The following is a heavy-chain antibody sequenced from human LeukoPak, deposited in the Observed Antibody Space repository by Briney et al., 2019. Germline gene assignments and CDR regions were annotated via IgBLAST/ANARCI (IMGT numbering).Heavy chain of an antibody. CDR3: ARDLSSGWDAFDI. V-gene: IGHV3-23*01. CDR2: ISGSGDST. J-gene: IGHJ3*02. CDR1: GFTFSNYA. D-gene: IGHD6-19*01. Sequence: GGSLRLSCAASGFTFSNYAMSWVRQAPGKGLEWVSAISGSGDSTYYADSVKGRFAISRDNSKNTLYLQVSSLRAEDTAVYYCARDLSSGWDAFDIWGQGTMVTVSS.